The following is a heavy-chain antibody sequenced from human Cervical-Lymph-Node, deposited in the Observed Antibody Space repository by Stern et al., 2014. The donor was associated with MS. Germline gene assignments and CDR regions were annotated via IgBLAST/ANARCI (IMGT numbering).Heavy chain of an antibody. J-gene: IGHJ4*02. D-gene: IGHD2-15*01. CDR3: ARSATQFDY. CDR1: GYTFTGYP. V-gene: IGHV7-4-1*02. CDR2: INTNTGKP. Sequence: VQLVESGSELKKPGASVKVSCEASGYTFTGYPVNWVRQAPGQGLEWMGWINTNTGKPTYALGFTGRFVFSSDTSVSTAYLQISSLKAEDTAVYYCARSATQFDYWGQGTLVTVSS.